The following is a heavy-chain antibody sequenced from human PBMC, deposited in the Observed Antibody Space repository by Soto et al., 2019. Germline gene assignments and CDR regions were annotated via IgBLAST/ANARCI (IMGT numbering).Heavy chain of an antibody. Sequence: QVQLVESGGGVVQSGGSLRVSCAASGFTFSRHGMHWVRQAPGKGLEWVAVVWSDGSDQRYADSVRGRFTISRDNSKNTLSLQRIRLRDEDTAMYYCARENTYRSESGSGRTGSNYMDDWGKGATENVSS. J-gene: IGHJ6*03. CDR1: GFTFSRHG. CDR2: VWSDGSDQ. D-gene: IGHD3-10*01. CDR3: ARENTYRSESGSGRTGSNYMDD. V-gene: IGHV3-33*01.